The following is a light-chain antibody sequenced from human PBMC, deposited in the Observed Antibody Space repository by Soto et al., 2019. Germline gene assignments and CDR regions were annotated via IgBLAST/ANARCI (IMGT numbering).Light chain of an antibody. Sequence: EVVMTQSPSTVSVSPGERATLSCRASQSVSSSYLAWYQQKPGQAPRLLIYGASSRATGIPDRFSGSGSGTDFTLTISRLEPEDFAVYYCQQYGSSPPVTFGGGTKVDIK. CDR1: QSVSSSY. J-gene: IGKJ4*01. V-gene: IGKV3-20*01. CDR3: QQYGSSPPVT. CDR2: GAS.